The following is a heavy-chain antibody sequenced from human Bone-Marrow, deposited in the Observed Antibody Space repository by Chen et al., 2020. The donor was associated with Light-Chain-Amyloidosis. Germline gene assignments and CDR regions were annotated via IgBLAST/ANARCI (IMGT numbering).Heavy chain of an antibody. CDR1: GFAFSSYA. V-gene: IGHV3-23*04. J-gene: IGHJ3*02. Sequence: EVQLVESGGGLLQRGGSLRLSCAASGFAFSSYAMSWVRQAPGKGLGGVATISGGGGSRYYGDSVKGRFTISRDNSKNALFRQRNSLRAEDTAVYYCAKDISYDDILPGYPADAFDIWGQGTMVTVSS. CDR2: ISGGGGSR. CDR3: AKDISYDDILPGYPADAFDI. D-gene: IGHD3-9*01.